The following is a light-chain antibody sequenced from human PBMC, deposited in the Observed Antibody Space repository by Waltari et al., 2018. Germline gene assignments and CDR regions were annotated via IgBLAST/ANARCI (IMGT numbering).Light chain of an antibody. Sequence: QSALTQPRSVSGSPGQSVTISCTGTSSDVGGYNYVSWYQQHPGKAPKLMIYDVSKRPAGVPDRFSCSKSGNTASLTISGRQAEDEADYYCCSYAGSYTYVVFGGGTKLTVL. CDR2: DVS. CDR1: SSDVGGYNY. CDR3: CSYAGSYTYVV. J-gene: IGLJ2*01. V-gene: IGLV2-11*01.